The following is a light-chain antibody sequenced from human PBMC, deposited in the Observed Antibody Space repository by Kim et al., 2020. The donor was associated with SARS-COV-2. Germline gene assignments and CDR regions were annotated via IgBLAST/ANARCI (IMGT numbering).Light chain of an antibody. CDR1: STTIGNNY. CDR2: NDY. J-gene: IGLJ2*01. V-gene: IGLV1-47*02. CDR3: ASWDDRLSVVV. Sequence: GQGVTISCSGSSTTIGNNYVYWHQKLPGAAPKLLIYNDYPRPSGVPDRFSGSKSGTSASLAISGLRSEDEGDYYCASWDDRLSVVVFGGGTKVTVL.